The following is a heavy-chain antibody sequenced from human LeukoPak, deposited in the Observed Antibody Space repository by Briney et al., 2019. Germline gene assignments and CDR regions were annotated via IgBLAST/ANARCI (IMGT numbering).Heavy chain of an antibody. CDR1: GFAFGSEA. V-gene: IGHV3-23*01. CDR2: ISPAGGTT. Sequence: GGSLRLSCAVSGFAFGSEAMSWVRQSPARGLEWVASISPAGGTTYYADYVKGRFTISRDNSKNTLYLQMNSLRAEDTAVYYCAKGAVAGPAGGFDYWGQGTLVTVSS. D-gene: IGHD6-19*01. J-gene: IGHJ4*02. CDR3: AKGAVAGPAGGFDY.